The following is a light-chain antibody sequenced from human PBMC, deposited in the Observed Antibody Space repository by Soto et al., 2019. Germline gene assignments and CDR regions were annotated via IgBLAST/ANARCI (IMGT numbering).Light chain of an antibody. CDR2: DAS. Sequence: DIQMTQSPSTLSASVGDRVTITCRASQSISNWLAWYQQKQGKAPKLLIYDASSLESGVPSRFRGSGSGTEFNINIRSLQTDDFATYYCQQSYSTLWKFGQGNKVAIK. V-gene: IGKV1-5*01. CDR1: QSISNW. CDR3: QQSYSTLWK. J-gene: IGKJ1*01.